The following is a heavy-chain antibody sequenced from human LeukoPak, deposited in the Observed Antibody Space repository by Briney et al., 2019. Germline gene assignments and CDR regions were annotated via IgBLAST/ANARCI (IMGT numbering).Heavy chain of an antibody. D-gene: IGHD3-22*01. J-gene: IGHJ3*02. CDR2: IYPGDSNT. V-gene: IGHV5-51*01. CDR3: ASGIYDSSGYYLLGAFDI. CDR1: GYSFTHYW. Sequence: GESLKISCKGSGYSFTHYWIGWVRQMPGKGLEWMGIIYPGDSNTRYSPSFQGQVTISADKSISTAYLQWSSLKASDTAMYYCASGIYDSSGYYLLGAFDIWGQGTMVTVSS.